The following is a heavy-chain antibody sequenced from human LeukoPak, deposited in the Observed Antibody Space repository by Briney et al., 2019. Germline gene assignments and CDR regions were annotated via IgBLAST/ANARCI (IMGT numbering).Heavy chain of an antibody. CDR2: INPNSGGT. V-gene: IGHV1-2*02. CDR3: ARTHSGYDSVAVAGTLDN. J-gene: IGHJ4*02. CDR1: GYTFTGYY. D-gene: IGHD5-12*01. Sequence: ASVKVSCKASGYTFTGYYMHWVRQAPGQGLEWMGWINPNSGGTNFAQKFQGRVTMTRDTSISTAYMELSRLRSDDTAVYYCARTHSGYDSVAVAGTLDNWGQGTLVTVSS.